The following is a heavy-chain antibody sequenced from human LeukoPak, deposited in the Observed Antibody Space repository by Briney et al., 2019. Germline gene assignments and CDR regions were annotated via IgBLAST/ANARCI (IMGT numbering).Heavy chain of an antibody. J-gene: IGHJ6*03. CDR1: GGSIFSYY. V-gene: IGHV4-4*09. CDR2: IYTSGST. Sequence: PSETLSLTCTVSGGSIFSYYWSWFRQPPGKGLEWIGYIYTSGSTNYDPSFKSRVTISIDTSKNQFSLKLSSVTAADTAVYYCARHGYYYYMGVWGKGTTVTVS. CDR3: ARHGYYYYMGV.